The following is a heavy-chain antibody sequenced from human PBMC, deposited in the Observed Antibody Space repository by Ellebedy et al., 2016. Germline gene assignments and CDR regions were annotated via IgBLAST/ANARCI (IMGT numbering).Heavy chain of an antibody. V-gene: IGHV4-34*01. Sequence: GSLRLSXAVYGGSFSGYYWSWIRQPPGKGLEWIGEINHSGSTNYNPSLKSRVTISVDTSKNQFSLKLSSVTAADTAVYYCARGPSATAIRYWGQGTLVTVSS. J-gene: IGHJ4*02. CDR1: GGSFSGYY. D-gene: IGHD2-21*02. CDR3: ARGPSATAIRY. CDR2: INHSGST.